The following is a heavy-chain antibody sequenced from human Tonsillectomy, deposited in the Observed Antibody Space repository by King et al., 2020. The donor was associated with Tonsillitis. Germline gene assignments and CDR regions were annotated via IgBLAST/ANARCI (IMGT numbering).Heavy chain of an antibody. J-gene: IGHJ4*02. CDR2: INTNTGNP. Sequence: VQLVESGSELKKPGASVKVSCKASGYTFTSYAMNWVRQAPGQGLEWMGWINTNTGNPTYAQGFTGRFVFSLDTSVTTAYLQISRLKAEDTAVYYCAREFKRDCSSTSCHFLYWGQGTLVTVSS. CDR3: AREFKRDCSSTSCHFLY. V-gene: IGHV7-4-1*02. CDR1: GYTFTSYA. D-gene: IGHD2-2*01.